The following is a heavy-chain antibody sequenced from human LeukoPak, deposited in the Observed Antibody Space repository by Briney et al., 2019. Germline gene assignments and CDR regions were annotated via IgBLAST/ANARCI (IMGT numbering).Heavy chain of an antibody. CDR3: AKDVASYGSGLRGGGHFDY. CDR2: ISGSGGST. J-gene: IGHJ4*02. D-gene: IGHD3-10*01. CDR1: VFTFSSYA. Sequence: PGGSLRLSCAASVFTFSSYAMSWVRQAPGKGLEWVSAISGSGGSTYYADSVKGRFTISRDNSKNTLYLQMNSLRAEDTAVYYCAKDVASYGSGLRGGGHFDYRGQGTLVTVSS. V-gene: IGHV3-23*01.